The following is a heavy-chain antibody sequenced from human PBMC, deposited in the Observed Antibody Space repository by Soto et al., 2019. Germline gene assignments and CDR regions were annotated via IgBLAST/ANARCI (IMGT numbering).Heavy chain of an antibody. Sequence: ASVKVSCKASGYSFTDYHIHWVRQAPGQGLEWLGRINPKSGGTSTAQKFQGWVTMTTDTSISTASMEMTRLTSDDTAIYYCARGDSTDCSNGVCSFFYNHDMDVWGQGTTVTVSS. J-gene: IGHJ6*02. CDR2: INPKSGGT. CDR3: ARGDSTDCSNGVCSFFYNHDMDV. D-gene: IGHD2-8*01. CDR1: GYSFTDYH. V-gene: IGHV1-2*04.